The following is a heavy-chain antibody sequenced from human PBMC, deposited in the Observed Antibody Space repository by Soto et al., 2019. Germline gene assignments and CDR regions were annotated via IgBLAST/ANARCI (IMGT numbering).Heavy chain of an antibody. V-gene: IGHV4-59*08. CDR1: GGSISSYY. CDR2: IYYSGST. J-gene: IGHJ4*02. CDR3: ANGLGPTTGIDY. Sequence: SETLSLTCTVSGGSISSYYWSWIRQPPGKGLEWIGYIYYSGSTNYNPSLKSRVTISLDTPKNQFSLKMTSVTAADTAVYYCANGLGPTTGIDYWGQGTLVTVSS. D-gene: IGHD3-9*01.